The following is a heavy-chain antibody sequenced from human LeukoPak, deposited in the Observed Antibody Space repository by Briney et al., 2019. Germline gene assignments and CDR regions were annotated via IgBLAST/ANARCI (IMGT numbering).Heavy chain of an antibody. CDR3: GSDGGYGRTGAYYYGMEA. V-gene: IGHV1-69*06. D-gene: IGHD6-13*01. CDR2: IIPIFGTA. CDR1: GGTFSSYA. J-gene: IGHJ6*04. Sequence: GASVKVSCKASGGTFSSYAISWVRQAPGQGLEWMGGIIPIFGTANYAQKFQGRVTITADKYTSTAYMELSSLSSEDTPVYSWGSDGGYGRTGAYYYGMEAGGKGTTVTVSS.